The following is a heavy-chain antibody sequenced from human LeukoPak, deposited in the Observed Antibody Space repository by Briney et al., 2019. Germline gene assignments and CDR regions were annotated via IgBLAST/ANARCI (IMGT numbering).Heavy chain of an antibody. V-gene: IGHV7-4-1*02. CDR2: INTNTGNP. CDR3: ARTDCGGDCYTFDY. D-gene: IGHD2-21*02. Sequence: ASVKVSCKASGYTFTSYAMNWVRQAPGQGLEWMRWINTNTGNPTYAQGFTGRFVFSLDTSVSTAYLQISSLKAEDTAVYYCARTDCGGDCYTFDYWGQGTLVTVSS. J-gene: IGHJ4*02. CDR1: GYTFTSYA.